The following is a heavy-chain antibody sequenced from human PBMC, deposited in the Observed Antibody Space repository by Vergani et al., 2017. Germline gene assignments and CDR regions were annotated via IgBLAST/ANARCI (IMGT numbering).Heavy chain of an antibody. V-gene: IGHV3-48*01. CDR3: AKGSVYYHDRAGQDYGPYTGFDR. D-gene: IGHD4-17*01. CDR1: GFTFSSYS. Sequence: DVQLVESGGDLVQPWGSLRLSCAASGFTFSSYSMNWVRQAPGKGLEWISYISTTSDTIYYADSVRGRFTISRDNAKNSLFLEMNSLRFEDTAVYFCAKGSVYYHDRAGQDYGPYTGFDRWGQGTLVTVSS. J-gene: IGHJ3*01. CDR2: ISTTSDTI.